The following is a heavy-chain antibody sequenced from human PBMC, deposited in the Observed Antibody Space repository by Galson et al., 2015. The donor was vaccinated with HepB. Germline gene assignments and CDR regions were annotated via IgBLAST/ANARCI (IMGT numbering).Heavy chain of an antibody. J-gene: IGHJ4*02. Sequence: DTLSLTCIVSGGSMSGYYCSWIRQPAGKGLEWIGRIFSSGTTNYNPSLKSRVAMSIDTSKNQFSLSLSSVTAADTAVYYCARYSSGWYGFDYWGQGTLVTVSS. V-gene: IGHV4-4*07. CDR3: ARYSSGWYGFDY. CDR1: GGSMSGYY. CDR2: IFSSGTT. D-gene: IGHD6-19*01.